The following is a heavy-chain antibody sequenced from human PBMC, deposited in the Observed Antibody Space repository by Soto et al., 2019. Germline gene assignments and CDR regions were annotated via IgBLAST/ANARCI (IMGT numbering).Heavy chain of an antibody. CDR1: GGSFSGYY. D-gene: IGHD3-16*02. CDR3: ARGGELGELSLDY. Sequence: QVQLQQWGAGLLKPSETLSLTCAVYGGSFSGYYWSWIRQPPGKGLEWIGEVNHSGNTNYNPSLKSRVIISVDTSKNQFSLKLSSVTAAATAVYYCARGGELGELSLDYWGQGTLVTVSS. V-gene: IGHV4-34*01. J-gene: IGHJ4*02. CDR2: VNHSGNT.